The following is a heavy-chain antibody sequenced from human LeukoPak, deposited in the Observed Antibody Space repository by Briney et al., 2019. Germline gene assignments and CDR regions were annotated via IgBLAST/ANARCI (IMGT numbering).Heavy chain of an antibody. CDR1: GYTFSDYE. Sequence: GGSLRLPCDASGYTFSDYEMNWVRQATGKGLEWISHISESCARTYCAESVKGRFPISRDDAQNSLYLQLDCLREDDQAAYYCPRDFFLRSFEVIVPLDFWGKGTLITVSS. V-gene: IGHV3-48*03. J-gene: IGHJ4*02. CDR2: ISESCART. CDR3: PRDFFLRSFEVIVPLDF. D-gene: IGHD2-21*01.